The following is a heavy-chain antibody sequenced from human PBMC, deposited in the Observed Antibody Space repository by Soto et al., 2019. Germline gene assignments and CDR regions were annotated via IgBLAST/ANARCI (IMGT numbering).Heavy chain of an antibody. CDR2: INAGTGYT. CDR3: ARDEPEVHDPRDS. V-gene: IGHV1-3*01. CDR1: GYTFTTYT. J-gene: IGHJ4*02. Sequence: QVQLVQSGAEVNKPGASVKVSCKASGYTFTTYTIHWVRQAPGQRLEWVGCINAGTGYTRYSQKFQGRVSITRDTSASTGFMDLSSLRSEDTAVDYCARDEPEVHDPRDSWGQGTLVTVSS. D-gene: IGHD1-1*01.